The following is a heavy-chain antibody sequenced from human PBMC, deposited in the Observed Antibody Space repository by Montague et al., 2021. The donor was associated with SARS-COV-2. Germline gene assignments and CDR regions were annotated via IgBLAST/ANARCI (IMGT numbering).Heavy chain of an antibody. CDR1: GFPFSSYA. Sequence: YRRLSCAASGFPFSSYAMHWVRQAPGKGLEWVAVISYDGSNKYCADSVKGRFTISRDNSKNTLYLQMNSLRAEDTAVYYCAREDPTDVLTPYFDYWGQGTLVTVSS. D-gene: IGHD2-8*01. CDR3: AREDPTDVLTPYFDY. V-gene: IGHV3-30-3*01. J-gene: IGHJ4*02. CDR2: ISYDGSNK.